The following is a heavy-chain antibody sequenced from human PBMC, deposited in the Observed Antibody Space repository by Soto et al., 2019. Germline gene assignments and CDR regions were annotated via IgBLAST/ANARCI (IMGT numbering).Heavy chain of an antibody. Sequence: PGGSLRLSCAASGFTFSNYEMNWVRHAPGKGLEWVSYISSSGKTIYYADSVQGRFTISRDNATNSLYLQMKSRRTADTAAYYSARDPEKYRGSGWGIDGWGQGTLVTVPS. CDR2: ISSSGKTI. D-gene: IGHD5-12*01. V-gene: IGHV3-48*03. CDR3: ARDPEKYRGSGWGIDG. J-gene: IGHJ4*02. CDR1: GFTFSNYE.